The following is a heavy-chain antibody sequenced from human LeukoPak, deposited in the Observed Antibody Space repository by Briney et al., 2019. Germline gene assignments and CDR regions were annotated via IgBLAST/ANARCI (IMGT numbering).Heavy chain of an antibody. CDR3: ARDFVGATWFDY. Sequence: PSETLSLTCAVYGGSFSGYYWGWIRQPPGKGLEWIGSIYHSGSTYYNPSLKSRVTISVDTSKNQFSLKLSSVTAADTAVYYCARDFVGATWFDYWGQGTLVTVSS. J-gene: IGHJ4*02. CDR1: GGSFSGYY. V-gene: IGHV4-38-2*02. CDR2: IYHSGST. D-gene: IGHD1-26*01.